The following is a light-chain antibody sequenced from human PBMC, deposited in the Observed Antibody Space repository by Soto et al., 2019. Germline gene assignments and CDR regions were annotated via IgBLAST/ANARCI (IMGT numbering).Light chain of an antibody. J-gene: IGLJ1*01. V-gene: IGLV2-23*03. CDR1: SSDVGSYNL. CDR3: CSYAGSSTFFDV. Sequence: QSALTQPASVSGSPGQSITISCTGTSSDVGSYNLVSWYQQHPGKAPKLMIYEGSKRPSGVSNRFSGSKSGNTASLTISGLQAEDEADYYCCSYAGSSTFFDVFGTGTKVTVL. CDR2: EGS.